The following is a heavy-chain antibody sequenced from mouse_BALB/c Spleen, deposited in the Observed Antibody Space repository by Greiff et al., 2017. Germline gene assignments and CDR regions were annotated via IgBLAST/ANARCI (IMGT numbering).Heavy chain of an antibody. CDR2: IDPANGNT. CDR1: GFNIKDTY. J-gene: IGHJ3*01. Sequence: EVKLMESGAELVKPGASVKLSCTASGFNIKDTYMHWVKQRPEQGLEWIGRIDPANGNTKYDPKFQGKATITADTSSNTAYLQLSSLTSEDTAVYYCAPVSAWFAYWGQGTLVTVSA. CDR3: APVSAWFAY. V-gene: IGHV14-3*02.